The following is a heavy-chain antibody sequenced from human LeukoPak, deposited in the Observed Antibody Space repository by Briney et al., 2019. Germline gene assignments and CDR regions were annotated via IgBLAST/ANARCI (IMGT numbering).Heavy chain of an antibody. D-gene: IGHD5-24*01. J-gene: IGHJ4*02. Sequence: PGGSLRLSCAASGFTFSSCVMSWVRQAPGKGLEWVSAISGSGGSTYYADSVKGRFTISRDNSKNTPYLQMNSLRAEDTAVYYCAKRVATIDDYWGQGTLVTVSS. CDR1: GFTFSSCV. CDR2: ISGSGGST. V-gene: IGHV3-23*01. CDR3: AKRVATIDDY.